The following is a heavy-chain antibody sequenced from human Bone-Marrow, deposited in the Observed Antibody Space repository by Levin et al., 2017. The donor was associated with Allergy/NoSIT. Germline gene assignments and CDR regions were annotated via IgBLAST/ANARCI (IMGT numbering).Heavy chain of an antibody. CDR3: TTDRFGVKAAGSVFDF. D-gene: IGHD3-10*01. Sequence: LSLTCAASGFTFSDAWMSWVRQAPGKGLEWVGRIKNKVDGGTPDYAGPAKGRFTISRDDSKNSLYLQMNSLQSEDTGIYYCTTDRFGVKAAGSVFDFWGQGTLVTVSS. J-gene: IGHJ4*02. V-gene: IGHV3-15*01. CDR1: GFTFSDAW. CDR2: IKNKVDGGTP.